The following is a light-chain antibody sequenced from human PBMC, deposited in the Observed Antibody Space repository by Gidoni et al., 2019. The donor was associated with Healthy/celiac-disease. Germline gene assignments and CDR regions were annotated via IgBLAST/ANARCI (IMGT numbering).Light chain of an antibody. Sequence: QSVLTQPPSSSGTPGQRVTISCSGSSSNIGSNTVNWYQQLPGTAPQLLIYSNNQRPSGVPDRFSGSKSGTSASLAISGLQSEDEADYYCATWDDSLWEGVFGGGTKLTVL. CDR2: SNN. V-gene: IGLV1-44*01. J-gene: IGLJ2*01. CDR1: SSNIGSNT. CDR3: ATWDDSLWEGV.